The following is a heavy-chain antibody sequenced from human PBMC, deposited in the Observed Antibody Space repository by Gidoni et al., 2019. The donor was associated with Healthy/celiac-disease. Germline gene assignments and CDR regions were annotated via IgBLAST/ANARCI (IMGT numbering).Heavy chain of an antibody. J-gene: IGHJ4*02. CDR2: ISYSGIT. CDR3: ARSMIGGLTSDY. CDR1: GGSISSCDYY. V-gene: IGHV4-30-4*01. D-gene: IGHD3-10*01. Sequence: QVQLQESGPGLVKPAQTLSLTCTVSGGSISSCDYYWSWIRQPPGKGLECIGSISYSGITYYDPSLKSRLIMSLDTSKNQFSLRLTSVTAADTAVYYCARSMIGGLTSDYWGQGTLVTVSS.